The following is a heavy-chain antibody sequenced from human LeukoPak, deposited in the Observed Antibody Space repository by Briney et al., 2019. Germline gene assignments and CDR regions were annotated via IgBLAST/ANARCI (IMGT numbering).Heavy chain of an antibody. D-gene: IGHD2-2*01. Sequence: GGSLRLSCAASGFTFSSYAVSWIRQAPGKGLEWVSAISGGGDNTYYAYPVKGRFTISRDNSKNTLYLHMNSLRAEDTAVYYCAKERGSLPAGQNRFDYWGQGTLVTVSS. CDR3: AKERGSLPAGQNRFDY. CDR1: GFTFSSYA. V-gene: IGHV3-23*01. J-gene: IGHJ4*02. CDR2: ISGGGDNT.